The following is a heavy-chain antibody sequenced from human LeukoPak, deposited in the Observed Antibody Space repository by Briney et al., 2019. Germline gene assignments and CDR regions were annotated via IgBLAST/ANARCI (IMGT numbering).Heavy chain of an antibody. J-gene: IGHJ4*02. D-gene: IGHD3-10*01. Sequence: PGGSLRLSCAASGFTFDDYAMHWVRQAPGKGLEWVSGISWNSGSIGYADSVKGRFTISRDNAKNSLYLQMNSLRAEDTALYYCAKGSLLGNWGQGTLVTVSS. V-gene: IGHV3-9*01. CDR2: ISWNSGSI. CDR3: AKGSLLGN. CDR1: GFTFDDYA.